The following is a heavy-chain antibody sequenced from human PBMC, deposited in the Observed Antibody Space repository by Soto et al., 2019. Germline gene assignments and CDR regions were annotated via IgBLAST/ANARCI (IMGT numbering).Heavy chain of an antibody. D-gene: IGHD2-15*01. Sequence: PSETLSLTCTVSGGSISSYYWTWIRQPPGKGLEWIGYIYYSGSTNYNPSLKSRVTISVDTSKNQFSLKLSSVTAADTAVYYCGRRRVAATDNWFDPWGQGTLVTVSS. J-gene: IGHJ5*02. CDR3: GRRRVAATDNWFDP. V-gene: IGHV4-59*01. CDR2: IYYSGST. CDR1: GGSISSYY.